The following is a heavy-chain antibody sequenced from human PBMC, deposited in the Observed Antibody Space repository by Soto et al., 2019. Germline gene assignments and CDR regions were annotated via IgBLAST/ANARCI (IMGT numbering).Heavy chain of an antibody. J-gene: IGHJ6*04. V-gene: IGHV1-18*01. D-gene: IGHD3-16*01. CDR3: AMVDNYVTPAPQDV. Sequence: QVQLVQSGDEVRKPGSSVKVSCKASGYIFVNYGIAWVRQAPGHGLEWMGWISPYSGNTHYASKVQGRLTMTTDTSTSAAYMDLGSVTSDETVVYCCAMVDNYVTPAPQDVWGKGTTVTVSS. CDR1: GYIFVNYG. CDR2: ISPYSGNT.